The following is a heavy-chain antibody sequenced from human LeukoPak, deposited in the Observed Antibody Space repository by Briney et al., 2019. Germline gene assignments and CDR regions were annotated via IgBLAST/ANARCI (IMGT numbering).Heavy chain of an antibody. D-gene: IGHD6-13*01. CDR2: INHSGST. CDR3: ARERHEQQLYMDV. CDR1: GGSFSGYY. V-gene: IGHV4-34*01. J-gene: IGHJ6*02. Sequence: PSETLSLTCAVYGGSFSGYYWSWIRQPPGKGLEWIGEINHSGSTNYNPSLKSRVTISVDTSKNQFSLKLSSVTAADTAVYYCARERHEQQLYMDVWGQGTTVTVSS.